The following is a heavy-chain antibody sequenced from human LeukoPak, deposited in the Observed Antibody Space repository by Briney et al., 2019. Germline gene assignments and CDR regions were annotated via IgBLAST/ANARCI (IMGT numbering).Heavy chain of an antibody. Sequence: RGGSLRLPCAASGFTFSNYEMNWVRQAPGKGLEWVSYISSSGSTIYYADSVKGRFTISRDNAKNSLYLQMSSLRAEDTAVYYCARDGYCSSTNCYGGYWGQGSLVTVSS. D-gene: IGHD2-2*01. CDR1: GFTFSNYE. V-gene: IGHV3-48*03. CDR2: ISSSGSTI. J-gene: IGHJ4*02. CDR3: ARDGYCSSTNCYGGY.